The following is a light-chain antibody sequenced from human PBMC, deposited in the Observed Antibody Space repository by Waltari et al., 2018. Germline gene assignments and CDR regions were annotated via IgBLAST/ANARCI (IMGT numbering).Light chain of an antibody. CDR2: EDT. CDR3: CAHAGSGIWV. V-gene: IGLV2-23*01. CDR1: SSDVGSYNL. Sequence: QSALTQPASVSGSPGQSITLSCTGTSSDVGSYNLVSWYQQHPGKVPQLIIYEDTKRPSVVSDRFSGSKSGNTASLTISGLQAEDEADYHCCAHAGSGIWVFGGGTKLTVL. J-gene: IGLJ3*02.